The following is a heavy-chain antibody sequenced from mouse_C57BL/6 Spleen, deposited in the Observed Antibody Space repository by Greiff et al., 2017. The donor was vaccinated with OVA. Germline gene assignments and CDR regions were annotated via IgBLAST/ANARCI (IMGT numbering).Heavy chain of an antibody. CDR1: GFTFSDYG. CDR2: ISSGSSTI. V-gene: IGHV5-17*01. CDR3: ARRGETAQATAWCAY. J-gene: IGHJ3*01. D-gene: IGHD3-2*02. Sequence: EVQLVESGGGLVKPGGSLKLSCAASGFTFSDYGMHWVRQAPEKGLEWVAYISSGSSTIYYADTVKGRFTISRDNAKNTLFLQMTSLRSEDTAMYYCARRGETAQATAWCAYWGQGTLVTVSA.